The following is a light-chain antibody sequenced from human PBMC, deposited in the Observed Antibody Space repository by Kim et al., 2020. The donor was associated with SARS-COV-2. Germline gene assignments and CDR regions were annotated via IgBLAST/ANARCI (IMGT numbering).Light chain of an antibody. J-gene: IGKJ2*01. CDR1: QDITDY. CDR3: HQYATLQYT. V-gene: IGKV1-33*01. CDR2: DAS. Sequence: DIQMTQSPSSLSASVGDIVSITCQASQDITDYLDWFQEKPGKAPRVLIYDASTLETGVPSRFSGSGSGTTFTLTINSLQPEDFATYYCHQYATLQYTFGQRTKVDIK.